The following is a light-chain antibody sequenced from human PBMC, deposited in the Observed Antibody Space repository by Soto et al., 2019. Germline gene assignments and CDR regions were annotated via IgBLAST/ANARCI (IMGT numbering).Light chain of an antibody. V-gene: IGKV1-39*01. Sequence: DIQMTQSPSSLSASVGDRVTITCRASQSIGSYLSWYQQKPGKAPKLLINVASTLQSGVPSRFSGSGSGTDFTLAISSLQTEDFATYYCQQSSSTPQTFGGGTRVEIK. CDR1: QSIGSY. J-gene: IGKJ4*01. CDR3: QQSSSTPQT. CDR2: VAS.